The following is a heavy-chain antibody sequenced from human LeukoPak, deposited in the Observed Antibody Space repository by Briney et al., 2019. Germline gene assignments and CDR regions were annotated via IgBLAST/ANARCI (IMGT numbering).Heavy chain of an antibody. V-gene: IGHV3-30*02. CDR3: AKDHDDFPGSGY. Sequence: PGGSLRLSRAASGFTFSSYGMHWVRQAPGKGLEWVAFIRYDGSNKYYADSVKGRFTISRDNSKNTLYLQMNSLRAEDTAVYYCAKDHDDFPGSGYWGQGTLVTVSS. CDR2: IRYDGSNK. J-gene: IGHJ4*02. CDR1: GFTFSSYG. D-gene: IGHD3-3*01.